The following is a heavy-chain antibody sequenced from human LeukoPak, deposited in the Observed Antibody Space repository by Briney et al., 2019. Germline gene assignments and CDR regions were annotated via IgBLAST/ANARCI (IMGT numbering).Heavy chain of an antibody. J-gene: IGHJ4*02. D-gene: IGHD6-19*01. Sequence: SETLSLTCTVSGGSISSYYWSWIRQPPGKGLEWIGYIYYSGSTNYNPSLKSRVTISVDTSKNQFSLKLSSVTAADTAVYYCARVGSGWYLYYFDYWGQGTLVTVSS. CDR3: ARVGSGWYLYYFDY. V-gene: IGHV4-59*01. CDR1: GGSISSYY. CDR2: IYYSGST.